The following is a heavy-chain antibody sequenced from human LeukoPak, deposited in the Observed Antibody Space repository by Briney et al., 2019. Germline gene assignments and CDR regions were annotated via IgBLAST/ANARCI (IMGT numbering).Heavy chain of an antibody. CDR1: GLTFRSYG. V-gene: IGHV3-23*01. D-gene: IGHD6-19*01. CDR3: AKDAQWLGSFDY. J-gene: IGHJ4*02. CDR2: ISGSGDST. Sequence: GGSLRLSCAASGLTFRSYGISWVRKAPGKGLGWVSAISGSGDSTNYADSVKGRFTISRDNSKNTLYLQMNSLRAEDTAVYYCAKDAQWLGSFDYWGQGTLVTVSS.